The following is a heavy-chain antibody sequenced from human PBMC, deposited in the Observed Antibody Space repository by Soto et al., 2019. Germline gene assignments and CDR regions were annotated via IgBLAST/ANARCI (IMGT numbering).Heavy chain of an antibody. CDR2: ISYDGSNK. V-gene: IGHV3-30-3*01. Sequence: TGGSLRLSCAASGFTFSSYAMHWVRQAPGKGLEWVAVISYDGSNKYYADSVKGRFTISRDNSKNTLYLQMNSLRAEDTAVYYCARDLDSTYDFWSGYYLGPWGQGTLVTVSS. J-gene: IGHJ5*02. D-gene: IGHD3-3*01. CDR1: GFTFSSYA. CDR3: ARDLDSTYDFWSGYYLGP.